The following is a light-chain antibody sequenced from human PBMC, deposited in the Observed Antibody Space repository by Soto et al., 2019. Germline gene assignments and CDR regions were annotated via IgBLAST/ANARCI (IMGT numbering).Light chain of an antibody. Sequence: EIVLTQSPGTLPLSPGERATLSFSASQSVSSSYLAWYQQKPGQAPRLLIYGASSRATGIPDRFSGSGSGTDFTLTISRLEPEDFAVYYCQQYGSSPPITFGQGTRLEIK. J-gene: IGKJ5*01. CDR2: GAS. CDR3: QQYGSSPPIT. CDR1: QSVSSSY. V-gene: IGKV3-20*01.